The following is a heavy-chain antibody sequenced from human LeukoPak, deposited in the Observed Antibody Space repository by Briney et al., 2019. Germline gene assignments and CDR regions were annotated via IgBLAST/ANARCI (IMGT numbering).Heavy chain of an antibody. J-gene: IGHJ4*02. Sequence: PGGSLRLSCAASGFTFNSYEMNWVRQAPGKGLEWVSYISSSGSTIYYADSVKGRFTISRDNAKNSLYLQMNSLRAEDTAVYYCARDRHGGNSHDYWGQGTLVTVSS. D-gene: IGHD4-23*01. CDR1: GFTFNSYE. V-gene: IGHV3-48*03. CDR2: ISSSGSTI. CDR3: ARDRHGGNSHDY.